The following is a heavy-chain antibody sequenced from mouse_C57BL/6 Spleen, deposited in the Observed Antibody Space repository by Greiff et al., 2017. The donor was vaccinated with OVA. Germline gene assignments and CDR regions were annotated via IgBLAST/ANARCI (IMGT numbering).Heavy chain of an antibody. J-gene: IGHJ4*01. CDR3: AYDYDVDY. Sequence: QVHVKQSGAELVKPGASVKISCKASGYAFSSYWMNWVKQRPGKGLEWIGQIYPGDGDTNYNGKFKGKATLTADKSSSTAYMQLSSLTSEDSAVYFCAYDYDVDYWGQGTSVTVSS. V-gene: IGHV1-80*01. D-gene: IGHD2-4*01. CDR1: GYAFSSYW. CDR2: IYPGDGDT.